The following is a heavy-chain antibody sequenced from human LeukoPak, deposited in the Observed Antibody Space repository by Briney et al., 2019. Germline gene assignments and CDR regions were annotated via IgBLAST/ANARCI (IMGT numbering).Heavy chain of an antibody. V-gene: IGHV3-74*03. D-gene: IGHD1-26*01. J-gene: IGHJ4*01. CDR1: GFRFSAFW. CDR2: ISPDGSTT. CDR3: ISDSEGRSGGDD. Sequence: PGGSLRLSCAASGFRFSAFWMHWVRQIPGKGLVWVSRISPDGSTTTYADSVTGRFTISRDNVKNTMYLQMNSLRAEDTAVYYCISDSEGRSGGDDWGQGTQVTASS.